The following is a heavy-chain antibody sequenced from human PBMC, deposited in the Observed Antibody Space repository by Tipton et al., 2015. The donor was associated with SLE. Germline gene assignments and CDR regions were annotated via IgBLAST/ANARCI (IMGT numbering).Heavy chain of an antibody. CDR2: IYYSGFT. D-gene: IGHD3-22*01. J-gene: IGHJ6*02. Sequence: TLSLTCTVSGGSLSRGGYYWIWIRPHPGKGLEWFGYIYYSGFTYYNPPLKSRVTMSVDTSKNQFSLKLSSVTAADTAVYYCARETYYYDSSGYSYYYYGMDVWGQGTTVTVSS. CDR3: ARETYYYDSSGYSYYYYGMDV. CDR1: GGSLSRGGYY. V-gene: IGHV4-31*03.